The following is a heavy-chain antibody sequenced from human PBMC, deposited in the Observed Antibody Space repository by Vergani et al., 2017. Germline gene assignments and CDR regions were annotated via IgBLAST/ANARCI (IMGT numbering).Heavy chain of an antibody. CDR1: GGSISSGSYY. D-gene: IGHD6-19*01. V-gene: IGHV4-61*02. CDR2: IDTSGST. Sequence: QVQLQESGPGLVKPSQTLSLTCTVSGGSISSGSYYWSWIRQPAGKGLEWIGRIDTSGSTNYNPSLKSRITMSVDTSKNQFSLKVSSVTAADTAVYYCARQGKSSYWYFDLWGRGTLVTVSS. CDR3: ARQGKSSYWYFDL. J-gene: IGHJ2*01.